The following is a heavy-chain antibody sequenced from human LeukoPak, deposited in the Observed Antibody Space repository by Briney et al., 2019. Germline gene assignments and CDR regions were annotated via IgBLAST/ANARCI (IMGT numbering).Heavy chain of an antibody. Sequence: GESLKISCKASGYTLTSSWIGWVRQMPGKGLEWVGVIYPGDSDTRYSPSFQGQVTISADKSISTAYLQWSSLKASDTAMYYCARREPRGSNYGVDVWGQGTTVTVSS. CDR3: ARREPRGSNYGVDV. D-gene: IGHD1-26*01. J-gene: IGHJ6*02. V-gene: IGHV5-51*01. CDR2: IYPGDSDT. CDR1: GYTLTSSW.